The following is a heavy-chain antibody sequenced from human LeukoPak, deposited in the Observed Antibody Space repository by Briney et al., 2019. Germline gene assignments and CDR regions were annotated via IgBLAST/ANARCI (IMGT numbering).Heavy chain of an antibody. CDR2: INSDGSST. Sequence: PGGSLRLSCAASGFTFSSYWMHWVRHAPGKGLVWVSRINSDGSSTSYADSVKGRFTISRDNAKNSLYLQMNSLRAEDTAVYYCARDYDSSGYWDYWGQGTLVTVSS. V-gene: IGHV3-74*01. D-gene: IGHD3-22*01. CDR1: GFTFSSYW. J-gene: IGHJ4*02. CDR3: ARDYDSSGYWDY.